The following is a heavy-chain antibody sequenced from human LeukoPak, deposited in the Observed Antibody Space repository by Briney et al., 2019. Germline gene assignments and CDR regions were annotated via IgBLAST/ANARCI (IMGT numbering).Heavy chain of an antibody. CDR3: ATERYSSGSSIWFDP. V-gene: IGHV1-8*01. CDR1: GYTFTSYD. D-gene: IGHD6-19*01. Sequence: GASVKVSCKASGYTFTSYDINWVRQATGQGLEWMGWMNPNSGNTGYARKFQGRVTMTEDTSTDTAYMELSSLRSEDTAVYYCATERYSSGSSIWFDPWGQGTLVTVSS. CDR2: MNPNSGNT. J-gene: IGHJ5*02.